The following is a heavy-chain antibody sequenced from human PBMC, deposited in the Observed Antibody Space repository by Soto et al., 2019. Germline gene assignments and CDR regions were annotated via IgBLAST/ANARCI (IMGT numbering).Heavy chain of an antibody. J-gene: IGHJ6*02. CDR3: ARGLRGEDGTDV. D-gene: IGHD3-10*01. V-gene: IGHV3-74*01. CDR1: GFTYTNYW. Sequence: EVQLVESGGGLVQPGGSLRLSCVASGFTYTNYWIHWVRQAPGTGLVWVSRISGDGSGTGYADPVEGRLTVSRDNAKHTVYLHMNSLRAEDTAVYYCARGLRGEDGTDVWCQGTTVTVPS. CDR2: ISGDGSGT.